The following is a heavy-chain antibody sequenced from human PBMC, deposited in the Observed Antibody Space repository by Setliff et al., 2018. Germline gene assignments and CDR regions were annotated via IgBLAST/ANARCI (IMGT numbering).Heavy chain of an antibody. CDR3: ALEYSNSSPTVYYYMDV. J-gene: IGHJ6*03. D-gene: IGHD6-6*01. V-gene: IGHV1-69*06. CDR1: GGTFSSYA. CDR2: IIPIFGTA. Sequence: EASVKVSCKASGGTFSSYAISWVRQAPGQGLEWMGRIIPIFGTANYAQKFQGRVTITADKSTSTAYMELSRLTSEDMAVYYCALEYSNSSPTVYYYMDVWGKGTTVTVSS.